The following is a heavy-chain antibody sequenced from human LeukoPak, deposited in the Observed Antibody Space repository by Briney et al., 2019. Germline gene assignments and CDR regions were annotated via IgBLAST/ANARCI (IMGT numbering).Heavy chain of an antibody. Sequence: GGSLRLSCAASGFTVSSNYMSWVRQATGKGLEWVSTIYRGGNTYYADSVKGRFTISRDNAKNSLYLQMNSLRAEDTAVYYCARDDSSSWYDFWFDPWGQGTLVTVSS. V-gene: IGHV3-66*01. CDR1: GFTVSSNY. J-gene: IGHJ5*02. CDR2: IYRGGNT. D-gene: IGHD6-13*01. CDR3: ARDDSSSWYDFWFDP.